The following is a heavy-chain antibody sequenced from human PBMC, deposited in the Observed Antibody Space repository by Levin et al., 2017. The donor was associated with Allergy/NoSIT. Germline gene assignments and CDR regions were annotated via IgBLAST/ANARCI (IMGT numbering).Heavy chain of an antibody. V-gene: IGHV3-30-3*01. J-gene: IGHJ4*02. CDR2: ISYDGSNK. D-gene: IGHD3-22*01. CDR3: ARDAPYYYDSSGYCFYY. CDR1: GFTFSSYA. Sequence: GGSLRLSCAASGFTFSSYAMHWVRQAPGKGLEWVAVISYDGSNKYYADSVKGRFTISRDNSKNTLYLQMNSLRAEDTAVYYCARDAPYYYDSSGYCFYYWGQGTLVTVSS.